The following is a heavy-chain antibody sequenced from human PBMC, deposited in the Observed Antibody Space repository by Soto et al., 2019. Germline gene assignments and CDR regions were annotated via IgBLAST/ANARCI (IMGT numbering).Heavy chain of an antibody. Sequence: ASVKVSCKASGYTFTSYGISWVRQAPGQGLEWMGWISAYNGNTNYAQKLQGRVTMTTDTSTSTAYMELRSLRSDDTAVYYCAKCGYYDFWSGGEGTGYWGQGPLVTVSS. CDR3: AKCGYYDFWSGGEGTGY. D-gene: IGHD3-3*01. CDR1: GYTFTSYG. J-gene: IGHJ4*02. V-gene: IGHV1-18*01. CDR2: ISAYNGNT.